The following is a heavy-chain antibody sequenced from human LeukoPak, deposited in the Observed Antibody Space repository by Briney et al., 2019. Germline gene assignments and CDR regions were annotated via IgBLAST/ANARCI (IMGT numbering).Heavy chain of an antibody. V-gene: IGHV3-7*01. CDR3: GVGGYNHGYDY. J-gene: IGHJ4*02. D-gene: IGHD5-18*01. Sequence: PGGSLRLSCAVSGFTFSSYWMSWVRQAPGKGLEWLAIINPDGTKKYYVDSVKGRFTISTDNAKNSLYLHMNSLRAEDMAVYYCGVGGYNHGYDYWGQGTLVTVSS. CDR2: INPDGTKK. CDR1: GFTFSSYW.